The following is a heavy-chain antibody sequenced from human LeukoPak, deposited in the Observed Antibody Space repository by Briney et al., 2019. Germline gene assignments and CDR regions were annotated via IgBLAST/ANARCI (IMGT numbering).Heavy chain of an antibody. D-gene: IGHD3-3*01. J-gene: IGHJ4*02. Sequence: GGSLRLSCAASGFTFSTYSMTWVRQAPGKGLEWVSSISSSSSYIYYADSVKGRFTISRDNAKNSPYLQMNSLRVEDTAVYYCARVDFWSGYWGQGTLVTVSS. V-gene: IGHV3-21*01. CDR3: ARVDFWSGY. CDR2: ISSSSSYI. CDR1: GFTFSTYS.